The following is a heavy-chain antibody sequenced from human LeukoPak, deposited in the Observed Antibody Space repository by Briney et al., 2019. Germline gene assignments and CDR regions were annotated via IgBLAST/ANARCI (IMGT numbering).Heavy chain of an antibody. V-gene: IGHV4-39*01. CDR1: GGSIISSNYY. J-gene: IGHJ4*02. CDR3: ASTLRFLPYRRFDY. Sequence: SETLSLTCSVSGGSIISSNYYWGWIRQPPGKGLEWIGSIYQSGSGSSYSNPSLKSRVTISGDTSKNQFFLRLSSVTAADTAVYYCASTLRFLPYRRFDYWGQGTLVTVPS. D-gene: IGHD3-3*01. CDR2: IYQSGSGSS.